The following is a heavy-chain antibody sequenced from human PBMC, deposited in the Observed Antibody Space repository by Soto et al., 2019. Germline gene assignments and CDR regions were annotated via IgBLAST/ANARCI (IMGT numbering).Heavy chain of an antibody. J-gene: IGHJ4*02. D-gene: IGHD5-12*01. Sequence: GASVKVCCKESGYSLNTYYMHWVRQEPGQGLEWMGMINPSSGSISFAPQFQGRITMTRDTSTATVYMQLNILRSEDTAVYYCARTTNSGNYPFDYWGQGTVVTVSS. V-gene: IGHV1-46*02. CDR2: INPSSGSI. CDR3: ARTTNSGNYPFDY. CDR1: GYSLNTYY.